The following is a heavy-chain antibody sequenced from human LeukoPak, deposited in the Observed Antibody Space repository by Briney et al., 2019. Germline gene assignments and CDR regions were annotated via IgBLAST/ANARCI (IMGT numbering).Heavy chain of an antibody. CDR3: AKGNSLYFYYGMDV. V-gene: IGHV3-23*01. D-gene: IGHD3-16*01. J-gene: IGHJ6*02. Sequence: WSLILSCAASGLTFSSYAMSWVRHAPGKGLELVSGISGRGGNTAYADSVKGRFTISRDNSKNTLTLQMDSLRAEDTAKYYCAKGNSLYFYYGMDVWGQGTTVTVSS. CDR2: ISGRGGNT. CDR1: GLTFSSYA.